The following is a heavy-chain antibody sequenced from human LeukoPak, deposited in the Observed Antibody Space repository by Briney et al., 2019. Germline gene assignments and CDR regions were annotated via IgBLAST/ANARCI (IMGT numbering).Heavy chain of an antibody. Sequence: GGSLRLSCAASGFTFSSSAMSWVRQAPGKGLEWVSGIGGSGAGTYYAVSVKGRFTISRDNSMNTLYLQMNSLRAEDTAVYYCATTLHSGYYDLYWGQGTLVTVSS. CDR1: GFTFSSSA. J-gene: IGHJ4*02. D-gene: IGHD3-22*01. CDR2: IGGSGAGT. CDR3: ATTLHSGYYDLY. V-gene: IGHV3-23*01.